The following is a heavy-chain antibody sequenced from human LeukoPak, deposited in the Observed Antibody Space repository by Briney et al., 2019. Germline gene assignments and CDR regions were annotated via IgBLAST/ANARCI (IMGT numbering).Heavy chain of an antibody. V-gene: IGHV3-7*01. CDR3: ARLGLEVGGPNWFDP. CDR2: IKRDGSQK. CDR1: GFIFSSNW. Sequence: GGSLRLSCAAPGFIFSSNWMGWVRQAPGKGLEWVAHIKRDGSQKYYLDSVKGRFTISRDNAKNSLYLQMNSLRVEDTAVYYCARLGLEVGGPNWFDPWGQGTLVTVSS. D-gene: IGHD1-1*01. J-gene: IGHJ5*02.